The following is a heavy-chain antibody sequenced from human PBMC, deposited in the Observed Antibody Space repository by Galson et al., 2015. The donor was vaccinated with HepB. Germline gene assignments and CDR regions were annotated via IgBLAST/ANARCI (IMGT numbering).Heavy chain of an antibody. V-gene: IGHV5-10-1*01. CDR3: ARFDSSIDVFDI. D-gene: IGHD3-22*01. Sequence: QSGAEVKKPGESLRISCKGSGHSFASYWISWVRQKPGKGLEWMGRIDPRDSYTNYRPSFQGHVSISADKSITTAYLQWSSLKASDTALYYCARFDSSIDVFDIWGQGTVVTVSS. CDR2: IDPRDSYT. J-gene: IGHJ3*02. CDR1: GHSFASYW.